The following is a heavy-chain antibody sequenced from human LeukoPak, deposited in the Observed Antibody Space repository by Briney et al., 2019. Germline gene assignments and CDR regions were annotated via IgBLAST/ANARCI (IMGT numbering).Heavy chain of an antibody. V-gene: IGHV4-39*01. Sequence: SETQSLTCTVSGGSISSSSYYWGWIRQPPGKGLEWIGSIYYSGNTYYNPSLKSRVTISVDTSKNQFSLKLNSVTAADTAVYYCARGYGYSYGYGPYTARVSYYMDVWGKGTTVTVSS. CDR1: GGSISSSSYY. D-gene: IGHD5-18*01. J-gene: IGHJ6*03. CDR2: IYYSGNT. CDR3: ARGYGYSYGYGPYTARVSYYMDV.